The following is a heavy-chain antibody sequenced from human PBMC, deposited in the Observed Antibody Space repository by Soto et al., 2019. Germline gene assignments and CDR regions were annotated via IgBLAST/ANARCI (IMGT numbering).Heavy chain of an antibody. J-gene: IGHJ6*02. CDR1: GFTFSSYA. Sequence: GGSLRLSCAASGFTFSSYAMSWVRQAPGKGLEWVSAISGSGGSTYYADSVKGRFTISRDNSKNTLYLQMNSLRAEDTAVYYCAKGSYSSSCQTCYYYGMDVWGQGTTVTVSS. D-gene: IGHD6-13*01. CDR3: AKGSYSSSCQTCYYYGMDV. CDR2: ISGSGGST. V-gene: IGHV3-23*01.